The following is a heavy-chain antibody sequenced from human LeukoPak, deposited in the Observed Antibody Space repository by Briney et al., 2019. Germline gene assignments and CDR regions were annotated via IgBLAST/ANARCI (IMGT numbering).Heavy chain of an antibody. J-gene: IGHJ5*02. CDR1: GFTVSRSH. CDR2: LYSGGSI. D-gene: IGHD5-12*01. Sequence: GGSLRLSCAGSGFTVSRSHISWVRQAPGKGLQWVSSLYSGGSIHYADSVKGRFTISRDTSRNTVSLQMNSLRVEDTAVYYCARDLNVDSSMFGHWGQGTPVTVSS. V-gene: IGHV3-53*01. CDR3: ARDLNVDSSMFGH.